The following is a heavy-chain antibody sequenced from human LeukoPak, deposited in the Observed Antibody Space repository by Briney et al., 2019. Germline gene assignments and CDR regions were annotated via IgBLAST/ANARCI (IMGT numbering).Heavy chain of an antibody. CDR1: GFTFSSYS. CDR3: ARFKKTIFGVVIHFDY. V-gene: IGHV3-48*01. Sequence: GGSLRLSCAASGFTFSSYSMNWVRQAPGKGLEWVSYISSSSSTIYYADSVKGRFTVPRDNAKNSLYLQMNSLRAEDTAVYYCARFKKTIFGVVIHFDYWGQGTLVTVSS. D-gene: IGHD3-3*01. J-gene: IGHJ4*02. CDR2: ISSSSSTI.